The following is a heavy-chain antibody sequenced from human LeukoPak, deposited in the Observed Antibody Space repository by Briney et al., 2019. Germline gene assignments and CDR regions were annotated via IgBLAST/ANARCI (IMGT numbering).Heavy chain of an antibody. J-gene: IGHJ6*03. CDR1: GGSISSSNW. CDR2: IYHSGST. Sequence: SETLSLTCAVSGGSISSSNWWSWVRQPPGKGLEWIGEIYHSGSTNYNPSLKSRVTISVDKSKNQFSLKLSSVTAADTAAYYCARVGYSYGYPYYYYYYMDVWGKGTTVTVSS. V-gene: IGHV4-4*02. CDR3: ARVGYSYGYPYYYYYYMDV. D-gene: IGHD5-18*01.